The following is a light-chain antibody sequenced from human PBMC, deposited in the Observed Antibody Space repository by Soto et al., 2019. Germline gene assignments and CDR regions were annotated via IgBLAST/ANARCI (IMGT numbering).Light chain of an antibody. V-gene: IGKV1-39*01. CDR3: QQSSSTPLT. Sequence: DIQMTQSPSSLSASVGDRVTITCRASQSIRNYLNWYQQKPGKAPNVLIYAASSLQSGVPSRFSGSGSGTEFTLTISSLQPEEFATYYCQQSSSTPLTFGPGTKVAVK. J-gene: IGKJ3*01. CDR1: QSIRNY. CDR2: AAS.